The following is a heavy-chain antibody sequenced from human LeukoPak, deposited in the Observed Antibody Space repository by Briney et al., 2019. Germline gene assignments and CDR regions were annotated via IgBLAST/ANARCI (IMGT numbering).Heavy chain of an antibody. V-gene: IGHV4-59*03. J-gene: IGHJ5*01. CDR2: IHYSGSS. CDR1: GDSTSNFY. D-gene: IGHD2-8*01. CDR3: ALAPNSNWFDF. Sequence: SGPTLVKPSETLSLTCTVSGDSTSNFYWNWIRQSPGKGLEWIGNIHYSGSSVYNPSLKSRVTISIDTSRRQFFLKLNSMTAADTAVYFCALAPNSNWFDFWGPGTLVTVSS.